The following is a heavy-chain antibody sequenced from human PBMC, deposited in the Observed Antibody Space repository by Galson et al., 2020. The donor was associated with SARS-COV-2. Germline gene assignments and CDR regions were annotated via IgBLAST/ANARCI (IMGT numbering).Heavy chain of an antibody. J-gene: IGHJ4*02. CDR3: ARHGSAYSSGWFLDY. CDR2: IYYSGST. Sequence: ETSETLSLTCTVSGGSTSSYYWSWIRQPPGTGLEWIGYIYYSGSTNYNPSLKSRVTISVDTSKNQFSLKLSSVTAADTAVYYCARHGSAYSSGWFLDYWGQGTLVTVSS. V-gene: IGHV4-59*01. CDR1: GGSTSSYY. D-gene: IGHD6-19*01.